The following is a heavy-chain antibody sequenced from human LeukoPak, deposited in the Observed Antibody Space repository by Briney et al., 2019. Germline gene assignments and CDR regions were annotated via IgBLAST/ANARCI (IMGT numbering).Heavy chain of an antibody. V-gene: IGHV3-30*02. CDR2: IRFDGSTK. D-gene: IGHD3-22*01. CDR1: GFTFSSYG. J-gene: IGHJ5*02. CDR3: ARESYYYDSSGYYYSGANWFDP. Sequence: PGGSLRLSCAASGFTFSSYGMHWVRQAPGKGLEWVAFIRFDGSTKYYADSVKGRYTISRDNSENTLYLQMNSLRAEDTAVYYCARESYYYDSSGYYYSGANWFDPWGQGTLVTVSS.